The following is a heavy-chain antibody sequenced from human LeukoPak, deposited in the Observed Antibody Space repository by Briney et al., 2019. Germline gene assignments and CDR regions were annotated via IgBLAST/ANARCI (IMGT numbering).Heavy chain of an antibody. CDR3: ARTDYYFDY. CDR1: GFTFSDYY. CDR2: IYYSGST. Sequence: GSLRLSCAASGFTFSDYYMSWIRQAPGKGLEWIGYIYYSGSTNYNPSLKSRVTISVDTSKNQFSLKLSSVTAADTAVYYCARTDYYFDYWGQGTLVTVSS. D-gene: IGHD2-21*02. V-gene: IGHV4-59*01. J-gene: IGHJ4*02.